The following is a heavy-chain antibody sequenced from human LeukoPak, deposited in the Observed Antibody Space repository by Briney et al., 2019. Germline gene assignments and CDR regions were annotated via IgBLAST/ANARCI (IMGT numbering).Heavy chain of an antibody. CDR2: ISSTGAYI. V-gene: IGHV3-21*01. J-gene: IGHJ4*02. CDR3: ASAGRRIVVVPAAFGY. D-gene: IGHD2-2*01. Sequence: GGSLRLSCATSGFIFSSDSMIWVRQAPGKGLEWVSSISSTGAYIYYADSVKGRFTIPRDNAKNSLYLQMNSLRAEDTAVYYCASAGRRIVVVPAAFGYWGQGTLVTVSS. CDR1: GFIFSSDS.